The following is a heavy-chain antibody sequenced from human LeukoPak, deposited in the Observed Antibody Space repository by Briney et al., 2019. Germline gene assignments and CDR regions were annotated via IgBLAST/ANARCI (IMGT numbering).Heavy chain of an antibody. CDR1: GFTFSSYA. CDR2: ISSSGSTI. D-gene: IGHD3-10*01. J-gene: IGHJ4*02. V-gene: IGHV3-48*04. Sequence: GGSLRLSCAASGFTFSSYAMSRVRQAPGKGLEWVSYISSSGSTIYYADSVKGRFTISRDNAKNSLYLQMNSLRAEDTAVYYCARELARVDYWGQGTLVTVSS. CDR3: ARELARVDY.